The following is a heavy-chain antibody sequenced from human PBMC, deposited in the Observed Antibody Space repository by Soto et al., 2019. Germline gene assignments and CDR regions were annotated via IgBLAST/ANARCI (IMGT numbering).Heavy chain of an antibody. D-gene: IGHD5-12*01. Sequence: LRLSCAASGFTFSSYAMSWVRQAPGKGLEWVSAISGSGGSTYYADSVKGRFTISRDNSKNTLYLQMNSLRAEDTAVYYCAKDWARWLQSFDYWGQGTLVTVSS. CDR2: ISGSGGST. CDR1: GFTFSSYA. CDR3: AKDWARWLQSFDY. V-gene: IGHV3-23*01. J-gene: IGHJ4*02.